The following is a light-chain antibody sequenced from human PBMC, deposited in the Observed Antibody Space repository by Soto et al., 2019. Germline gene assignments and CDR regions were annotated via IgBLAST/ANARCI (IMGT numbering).Light chain of an antibody. V-gene: IGKV3D-20*01. Sequence: DTVLTQSPGTLSLSPGERATLSCRASQSVSSSFLAWYQQKPGLAPRLLIYDASSRATGIPDRFSGSGSGTDFTLTISRLEPEDFAVYYCQQYGSSPLTFGGGTKVDIK. CDR3: QQYGSSPLT. J-gene: IGKJ4*01. CDR2: DAS. CDR1: QSVSSSF.